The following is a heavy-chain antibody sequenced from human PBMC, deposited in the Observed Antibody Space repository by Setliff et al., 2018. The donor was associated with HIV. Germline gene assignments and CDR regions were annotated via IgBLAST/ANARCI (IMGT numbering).Heavy chain of an antibody. J-gene: IGHJ4*02. Sequence: PSETLSLTCSVSGGSISNFYWSWIRQPPGKGLEWVGHIYSTGDTNYNPSLKSSVTLSADTSKNQLSLSLTSVTAADTAVYYCARVRLTMIMMVDYFDQWGQGTLVTVSS. CDR1: GGSISNFY. V-gene: IGHV4-4*07. CDR3: ARVRLTMIMMVDYFDQ. CDR2: IYSTGDT. D-gene: IGHD3-22*01.